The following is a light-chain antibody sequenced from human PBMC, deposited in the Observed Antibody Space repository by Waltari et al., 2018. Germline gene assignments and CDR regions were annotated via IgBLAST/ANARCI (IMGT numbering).Light chain of an antibody. CDR1: SSNIGINY. Sequence: QSVLTQPPSVSATPGQRVTISCSGSSSNIGINYMSWYQQLPGTAPKLLIYENKKPPSGIPDRFSGSKSGTAATLGITGLQTEDEADYYCGTWDNSLSAWVFGGGTKLTVL. V-gene: IGLV1-51*02. CDR3: GTWDNSLSAWV. J-gene: IGLJ3*02. CDR2: ENK.